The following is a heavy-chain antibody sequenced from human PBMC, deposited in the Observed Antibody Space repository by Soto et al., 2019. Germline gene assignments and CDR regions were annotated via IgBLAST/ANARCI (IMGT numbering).Heavy chain of an antibody. CDR1: GFTFDDYG. D-gene: IGHD3-10*01. Sequence: PGGSLRLSCAASGFTFDDYGMSWVRQGPGKGLEWVSGINWNGGNTGYADSVKGRFTISRDNAKNSLYLQMNSLRAEDTALYYCARASEYGSWSDFDYWGQGTLVTVSS. V-gene: IGHV3-20*04. CDR2: INWNGGNT. CDR3: ARASEYGSWSDFDY. J-gene: IGHJ4*02.